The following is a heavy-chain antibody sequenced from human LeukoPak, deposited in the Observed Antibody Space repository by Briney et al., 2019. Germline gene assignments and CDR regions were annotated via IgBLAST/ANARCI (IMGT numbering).Heavy chain of an antibody. Sequence: ASVKVSCRASGYTFTIYGISWVRQAPGQGLEWMGWISAYNGNTNYAQKLQGRVTMTTDTSTSTAYMELRSLRSDDTAVYYCARDDYDNSGYYFDYWGQGTLVTVSS. CDR1: GYTFTIYG. D-gene: IGHD3-22*01. CDR3: ARDDYDNSGYYFDY. CDR2: ISAYNGNT. J-gene: IGHJ4*02. V-gene: IGHV1-18*01.